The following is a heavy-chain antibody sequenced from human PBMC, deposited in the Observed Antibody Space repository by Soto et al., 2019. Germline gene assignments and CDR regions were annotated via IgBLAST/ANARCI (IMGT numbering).Heavy chain of an antibody. CDR2: IYWDDDK. J-gene: IGHJ4*02. CDR1: GFSLSTRDVG. Sequence: QITLNESGPTLVKPTQTLTLTCTFSGFSLSTRDVGEGWIRQPPGKALEWLGVIYWDDDKRYSPSLKSRLTITKDTSKNQVVLRMTKMDPVDTATYYCAHCRGGVANFWGQGTLVTVSS. CDR3: AHCRGGVANF. V-gene: IGHV2-5*02. D-gene: IGHD3-16*01.